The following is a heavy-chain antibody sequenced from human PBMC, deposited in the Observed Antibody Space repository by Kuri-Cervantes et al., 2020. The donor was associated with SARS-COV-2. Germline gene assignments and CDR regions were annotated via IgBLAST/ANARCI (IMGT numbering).Heavy chain of an antibody. CDR3: ARHSRLVDFDY. CDR2: IYHSGST. CDR1: GYSISSGYY. J-gene: IGHJ4*02. D-gene: IGHD6-19*01. Sequence: SETLSLTCAVSGYSISSGYYWGWIRQPPGKGLEWIGSIYHSGSTHYKPSLKSRVTLSVDTSKNQLSLKLSSVTAADTAVYYCARHSRLVDFDYWGQGTLVTVSS. V-gene: IGHV4-38-2*01.